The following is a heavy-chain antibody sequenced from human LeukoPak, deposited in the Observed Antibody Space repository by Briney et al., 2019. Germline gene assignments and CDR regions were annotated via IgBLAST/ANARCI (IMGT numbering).Heavy chain of an antibody. Sequence: GASVKVSCKASGYTFSGFYIHWVRQAPGQGLEWMGWINPNSGATNYAQKLQGRVTITRDTSIDTAYMQLSRLRSEDTAVYYCARGLGRTAMVTRGGVRFDYWGQGTLVTVSS. CDR2: INPNSGAT. CDR3: ARGLGRTAMVTRGGVRFDY. CDR1: GYTFSGFY. D-gene: IGHD5-18*01. J-gene: IGHJ4*02. V-gene: IGHV1-2*02.